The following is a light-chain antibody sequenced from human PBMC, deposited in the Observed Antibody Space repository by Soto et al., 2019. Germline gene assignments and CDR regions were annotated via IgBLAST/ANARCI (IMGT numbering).Light chain of an antibody. Sequence: QSALTQPASVSGSPGQSITISCTGTDSDVGRYNYVSWFQHHPGKAPKLMIFEVTIRASGVSHRFSGSKSGTMASLTISGLQAEDEADYYCSSYTSSGTRVFGGGTKLTVL. CDR3: SSYTSSGTRV. V-gene: IGLV2-14*01. CDR2: EVT. CDR1: DSDVGRYNY. J-gene: IGLJ3*02.